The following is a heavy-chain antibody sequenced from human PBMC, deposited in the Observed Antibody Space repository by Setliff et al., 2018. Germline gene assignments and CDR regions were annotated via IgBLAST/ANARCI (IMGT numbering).Heavy chain of an antibody. CDR1: GYTFTSYD. V-gene: IGHV1-8*02. Sequence: ASVKVSCKASGYTFTSYDINWVRQATGPGLEWMGWMNPNSGNTGYAQKFQGRVTMTRDTSISTAYMELSSLRSDDTAVYYCARVATLIRGVTVNWFDPWGQGTLVTVSS. D-gene: IGHD3-10*01. J-gene: IGHJ5*02. CDR3: ARVATLIRGVTVNWFDP. CDR2: MNPNSGNT.